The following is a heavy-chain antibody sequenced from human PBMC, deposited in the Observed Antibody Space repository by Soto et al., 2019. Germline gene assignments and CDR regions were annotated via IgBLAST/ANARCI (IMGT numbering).Heavy chain of an antibody. J-gene: IGHJ5*02. CDR2: ISPSGSP. D-gene: IGHD2-8*01. CDR3: TRGVLA. Sequence: TLSLTCSVSGGSVNSGGYSWSWIRQPPGKGLEWIGFISPSGSPAYNPSLKSRVTISVDRSNNQTSLEISSVTAADTAVYYCTRGVLAWGPGTLVTVSS. CDR1: GGSVNSGGYS. V-gene: IGHV4-30-2*01.